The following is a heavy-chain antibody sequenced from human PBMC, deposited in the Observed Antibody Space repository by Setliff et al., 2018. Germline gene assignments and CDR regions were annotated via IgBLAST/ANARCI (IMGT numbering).Heavy chain of an antibody. Sequence: ASVKVSCKAPGYTFKDSIISWVRQAPGQGLEWMGWISPHSGRTYFAPKVQGRVTLTTDTSTSTAYMELGSLTSDDTAIYYCARINFYVSSGYYYAPDYWGPGTLVTVSS. J-gene: IGHJ4*02. CDR1: GYTFKDSI. CDR2: ISPHSGRT. D-gene: IGHD3-22*01. CDR3: ARINFYVSSGYYYAPDY. V-gene: IGHV1-18*04.